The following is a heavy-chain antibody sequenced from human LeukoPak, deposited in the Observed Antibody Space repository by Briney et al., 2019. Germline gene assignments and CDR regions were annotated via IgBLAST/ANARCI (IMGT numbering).Heavy chain of an antibody. Sequence: ASVKVSCKASGYTFTSYAMHWVRQAPGQRLEWMGWINAGNGNTKYSQEFQGRVTITRDTSASTAYMELSSLRSEDMAVYYCARHIPKPMVVKRGSYYYMDVWGKGTTVTVSS. CDR1: GYTFTSYA. J-gene: IGHJ6*03. CDR2: INAGNGNT. D-gene: IGHD4-23*01. V-gene: IGHV1-3*03. CDR3: ARHIPKPMVVKRGSYYYMDV.